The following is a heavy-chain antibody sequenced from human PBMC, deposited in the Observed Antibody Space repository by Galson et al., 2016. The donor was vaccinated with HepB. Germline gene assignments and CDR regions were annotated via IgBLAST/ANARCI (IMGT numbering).Heavy chain of an antibody. CDR2: ISTRRTT. Sequence: LRLSCAASGFVFSNFGLSWVRQAPGKGLEWVASISTRRTTYYSDSVQGRFTISRDNSNNTLYLQMNGLRAEDTAVYYCAKERLVRRIFDHWGQGTLLPVSS. CDR3: AKERLVRRIFDH. D-gene: IGHD1-1*01. CDR1: GFVFSNFG. J-gene: IGHJ4*02. V-gene: IGHV3-23*01.